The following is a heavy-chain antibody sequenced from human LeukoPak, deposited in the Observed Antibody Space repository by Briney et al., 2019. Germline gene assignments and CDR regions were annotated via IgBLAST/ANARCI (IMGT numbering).Heavy chain of an antibody. V-gene: IGHV3-21*01. J-gene: IGHJ6*03. CDR2: ISSNSSYI. Sequence: GGSLRLSCAASGFTFSSYSMNWVRQAPGKGLEWVSSISSNSSYIYYADSVEGRFTISRDNAKNSLYLQMNSLRAEDTAVYYCASPNPRIAARPYYYYYMDVWGKGTTVTVSS. D-gene: IGHD6-6*01. CDR1: GFTFSSYS. CDR3: ASPNPRIAARPYYYYYMDV.